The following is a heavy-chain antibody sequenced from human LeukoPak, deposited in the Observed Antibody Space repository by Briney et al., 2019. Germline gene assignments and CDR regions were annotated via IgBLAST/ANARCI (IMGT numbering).Heavy chain of an antibody. V-gene: IGHV3-23*01. J-gene: IGHJ4*02. CDR1: AFTFSSHA. Sequence: GSLRLSCAASAFTFSSHAMRWVRQAPAKGLEWVSTISGGGGTTYYADSVKGRFTISRDNSKNTLYMQMKSLRAEDTAVYYCAKDLTGCNSNWGQGTLVTVSS. D-gene: IGHD6-13*01. CDR2: ISGGGGTT. CDR3: AKDLTGCNSN.